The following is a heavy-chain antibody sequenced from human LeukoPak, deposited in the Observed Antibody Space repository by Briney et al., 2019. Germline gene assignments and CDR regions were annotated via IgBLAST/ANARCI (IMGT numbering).Heavy chain of an antibody. CDR1: SGSISTGDYY. CDR3: ASNIAAAGGSAFDI. V-gene: IGHV4-30-4*01. CDR2: IYYSGST. D-gene: IGHD6-13*01. J-gene: IGHJ3*02. Sequence: SQTLSLTCTISSGSISTGDYYWSWVRQPPGKGLEYIGYIYYSGSTYYNPSLKSRITISVDTSKNQFSLKLSSVTAADTAVYYCASNIAAAGGSAFDIWGQGTMVTVSS.